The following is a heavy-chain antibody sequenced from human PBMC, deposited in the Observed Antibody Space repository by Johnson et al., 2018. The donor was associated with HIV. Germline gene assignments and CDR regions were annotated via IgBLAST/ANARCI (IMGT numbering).Heavy chain of an antibody. CDR2: FYGGGDI. V-gene: IGHV3-66*01. CDR1: EFTFSKYA. Sequence: VLLVESGGGVVQPGGSLRLSCAASEFTFSKYAMSWVRQAPGKGLEWVSVFYGGGDIYYADSVNGRFFISRDISKNTLYLQLNNLRAEDTAVYYCARSNWAHFDAFDIWGQGTMVTVSS. D-gene: IGHD7-27*01. J-gene: IGHJ3*02. CDR3: ARSNWAHFDAFDI.